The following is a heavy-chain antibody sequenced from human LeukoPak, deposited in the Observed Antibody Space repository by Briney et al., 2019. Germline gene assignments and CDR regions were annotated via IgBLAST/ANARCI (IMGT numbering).Heavy chain of an antibody. Sequence: GGSLRLSCAASGFSFRDAGMSWVRQAPGKGLEWVGRIRSETDGGTTDYAAPVKGRFTISRDDTKSTVYLQMSSLKTEDTAVYFCAHRDTAMVRVDYWGQGTLVTVSS. CDR1: GFSFRDAG. CDR3: AHRDTAMVRVDY. V-gene: IGHV3-15*01. D-gene: IGHD5-18*01. CDR2: IRSETDGGTT. J-gene: IGHJ4*02.